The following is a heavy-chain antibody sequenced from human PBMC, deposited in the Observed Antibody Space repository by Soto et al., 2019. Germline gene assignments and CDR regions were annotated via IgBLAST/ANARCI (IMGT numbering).Heavy chain of an antibody. D-gene: IGHD3-16*02. V-gene: IGHV3-15*07. Sequence: EVQLVESGGGLVKPGGSLRLSCAASGFTFSNSWMKWVRQAPGKGLEWVGRIKSKTDGGTTDYAAPVKGRFTISRDDSKNTLYLQMNSLKTEDTAVYYCTTLYDYVWGSYRDFDYWGQGTLVTVSS. CDR3: TTLYDYVWGSYRDFDY. CDR2: IKSKTDGGTT. J-gene: IGHJ4*02. CDR1: GFTFSNSW.